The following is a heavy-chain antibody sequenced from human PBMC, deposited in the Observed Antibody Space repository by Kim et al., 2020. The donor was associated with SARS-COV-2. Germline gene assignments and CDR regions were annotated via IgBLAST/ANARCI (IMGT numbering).Heavy chain of an antibody. V-gene: IGHV1-18*01. Sequence: ASVKVSCKASGYTFTSYGISWVRQAPGQGLEWMGWINTYNGNTNYAQKLQGRVTMTTDTSTSTAYMELRSLRSDDTAVYYCARDGMGSEYNWFDPWGQGTLVTVSS. CDR3: ARDGMGSEYNWFDP. CDR1: GYTFTSYG. CDR2: INTYNGNT. D-gene: IGHD3-16*01. J-gene: IGHJ5*02.